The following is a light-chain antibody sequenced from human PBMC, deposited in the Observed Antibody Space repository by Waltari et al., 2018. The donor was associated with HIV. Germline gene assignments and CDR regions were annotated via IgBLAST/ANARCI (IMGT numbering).Light chain of an antibody. CDR3: NSYAGSNTLV. CDR2: EVT. CDR1: SRHVGYFNY. V-gene: IGLV2-8*01. J-gene: IGLJ3*02. Sequence: QSALTQPPSASGSPGQSVPIPFTGTSRHVGYFNYVSWYQQHPGKSPKLAIFEVTKRPSGVPDRFSGSKSGKTASLTVSGLQPEDEAVYYCNSYAGSNTLVFGGGTKLTVL.